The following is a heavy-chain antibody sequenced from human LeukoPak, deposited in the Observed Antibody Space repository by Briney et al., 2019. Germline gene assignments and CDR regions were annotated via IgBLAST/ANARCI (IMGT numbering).Heavy chain of an antibody. CDR1: GFTFSSYW. D-gene: IGHD5-24*01. V-gene: IGHV3-48*02. Sequence: PRGSLRLSCAASGFTFSSYWMTWVRQAPGKGLEWVSYISFSSSTIHYADSVKGRFTISRDNAKNSLYLQMNSLRDEDTAVYYCATKMATKGSFEYWGQGTLVTVSS. J-gene: IGHJ4*02. CDR3: ATKMATKGSFEY. CDR2: ISFSSSTI.